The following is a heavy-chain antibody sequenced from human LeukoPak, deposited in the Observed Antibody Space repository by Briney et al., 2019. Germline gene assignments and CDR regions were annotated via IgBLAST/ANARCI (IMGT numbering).Heavy chain of an antibody. D-gene: IGHD1-20*01. CDR2: MNPNSGNT. CDR1: GYTLTELS. J-gene: IGHJ6*02. Sequence: ASVKVSCKVSGYTLTELSMHWVRQVTGQGLEWMGWMNPNSGNTGYAQKFQGRVTMTRNTSISTAYMELSSLRSEDTAVYYCARKGITGNYYYYGMDVWGQGTTVTVSS. V-gene: IGHV1-8*01. CDR3: ARKGITGNYYYYGMDV.